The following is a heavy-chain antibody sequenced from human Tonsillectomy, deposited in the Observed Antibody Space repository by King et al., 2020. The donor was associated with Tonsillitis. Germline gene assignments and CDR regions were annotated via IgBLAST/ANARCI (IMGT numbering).Heavy chain of an antibody. CDR2: IYYSGRT. J-gene: IGHJ6*02. Sequence: QLQESGPGLVKPSETLSLTCTVSGGSISSSSYYWGWIRQPPGKGLEWIGSIYYSGRTYYNPTLKSRVTISVDTSKNQFSLKLSSVTAADTAVYYCSRLGSSWYFSYYYGMDVWGQGTTVTVSS. CDR3: SRLGSSWYFSYYYGMDV. V-gene: IGHV4-39*01. D-gene: IGHD6-13*01. CDR1: GGSISSSSYY.